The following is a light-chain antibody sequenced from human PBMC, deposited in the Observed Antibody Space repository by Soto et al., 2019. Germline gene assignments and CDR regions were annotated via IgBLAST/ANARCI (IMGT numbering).Light chain of an antibody. V-gene: IGKV2-24*01. CDR3: LQTTHFPHT. CDR1: QGLVHSDGNTY. Sequence: DVVLTQTPLSSPVTVGQPASISCRSSQGLVHSDGNTYFNWLQQRPGQPPRLLIYKTSNRFSGXXXXXXXXXXXXXXTXKISRVEAEDVGIYYCLQTTHFPHTFGQGTKLEIK. J-gene: IGKJ2*01. CDR2: KTS.